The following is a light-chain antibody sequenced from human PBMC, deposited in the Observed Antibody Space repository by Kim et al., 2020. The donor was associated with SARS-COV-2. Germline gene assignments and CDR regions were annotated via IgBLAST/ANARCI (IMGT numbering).Light chain of an antibody. V-gene: IGKV3-11*01. CDR3: QQRSNWPIT. CDR1: QSVSSN. J-gene: IGKJ5*01. Sequence: EIVLTQSPATLSLSPGERATLSCRASQSVSSNLAWYQQKPGQAPRLLIYDASNRATGIPARFSGSGSGTDFTLTISSLEPEDFAVYYCQQRSNWPITFGQETRLEIK. CDR2: DAS.